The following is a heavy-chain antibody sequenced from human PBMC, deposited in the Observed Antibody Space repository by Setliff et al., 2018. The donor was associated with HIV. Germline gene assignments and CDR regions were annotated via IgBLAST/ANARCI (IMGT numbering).Heavy chain of an antibody. CDR3: ARGRNRNYVVYGMDV. CDR1: RFTFSNYA. Sequence: PGGSLRLSCAASRFTFSNYAMTWVRQAPGKGLEWVSVISGSGGSTYYADSVKGRFTISRDNPKNTLYLQMDSLRAEDTAVYYCARGRNRNYVVYGMDVWGQGTTVTVSS. V-gene: IGHV3-23*01. D-gene: IGHD1-7*01. J-gene: IGHJ6*02. CDR2: ISGSGGST.